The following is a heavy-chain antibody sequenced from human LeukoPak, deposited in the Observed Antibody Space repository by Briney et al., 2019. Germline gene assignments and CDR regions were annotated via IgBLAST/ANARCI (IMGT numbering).Heavy chain of an antibody. CDR2: ISYDGSNK. CDR3: ARILDSAWGELGY. J-gene: IGHJ4*02. Sequence: PGGSLRLPCAASGFTFSSYGMHWVRQAPGKGLEWVAVISYDGSNKYYADSVKGRFTIARDNSKNTLYLQMNSLRAEDTAVYYCARILDSAWGELGYWGQGTLVTVSS. V-gene: IGHV3-30*03. D-gene: IGHD6-19*01. CDR1: GFTFSSYG.